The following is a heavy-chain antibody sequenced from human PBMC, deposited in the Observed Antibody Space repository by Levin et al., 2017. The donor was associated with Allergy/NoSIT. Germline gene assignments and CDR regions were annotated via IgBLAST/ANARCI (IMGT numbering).Heavy chain of an antibody. D-gene: IGHD2-2*01. J-gene: IGHJ6*03. Sequence: ASVKVSCKASGYTFKNYGVSWVRQAPGQGLEWMGWISTHNGNTNYAQSFQGRVTMTTDTSTSTADMELRSLISDDTAVYYCARFVVTPVSYFYMDVWGKGTTVTVSS. CDR2: ISTHNGNT. V-gene: IGHV1-18*01. CDR1: GYTFKNYG. CDR3: ARFVVTPVSYFYMDV.